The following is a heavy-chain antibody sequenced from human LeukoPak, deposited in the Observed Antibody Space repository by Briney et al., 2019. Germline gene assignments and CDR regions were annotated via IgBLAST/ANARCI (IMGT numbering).Heavy chain of an antibody. CDR2: INTNTGNP. V-gene: IGHV7-4-1*02. CDR3: ARDFFSATLTLSWVAGNNWFDP. Sequence: GASVKVSCKASGYTFTSYTMNWVRQAPGQGLEWMGWINTNTGNPTYAQGFTGRFVFSLDTSVSTAYLQISSLKAEDTAVYYCARDFFSATLTLSWVAGNNWFDPWGQGTLVTVSS. J-gene: IGHJ5*02. CDR1: GYTFTSYT. D-gene: IGHD6-19*01.